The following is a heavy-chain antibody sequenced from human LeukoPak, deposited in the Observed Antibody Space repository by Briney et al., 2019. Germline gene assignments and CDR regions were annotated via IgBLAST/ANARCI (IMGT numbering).Heavy chain of an antibody. CDR1: GGSISSYY. Sequence: PSETLSLTCTVSGGSISSYYWSWIRQPAGKGLEWIGRIYTSGSTNYNPSLKSRVTMSVDTSKNQFSLKLSSVTAADTAVYYCAGELRITMIVAAPGYYGMDVWGQGTTVTVSS. D-gene: IGHD3-22*01. CDR3: AGELRITMIVAAPGYYGMDV. V-gene: IGHV4-4*07. CDR2: IYTSGST. J-gene: IGHJ6*02.